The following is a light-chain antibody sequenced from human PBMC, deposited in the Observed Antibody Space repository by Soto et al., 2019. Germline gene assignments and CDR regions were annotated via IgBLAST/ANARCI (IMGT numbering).Light chain of an antibody. J-gene: IGKJ2*01. Sequence: DIQMTQSPSSLSASVGDRVTITCRASQSISSYLNWYQQKPGKAPKLLIYAASSLQSGVPSRFSGSGSGTDCPLPIRSLQPEHFATYYCQQSYSTPYTFGQGTKLEIK. CDR3: QQSYSTPYT. CDR2: AAS. CDR1: QSISSY. V-gene: IGKV1-39*01.